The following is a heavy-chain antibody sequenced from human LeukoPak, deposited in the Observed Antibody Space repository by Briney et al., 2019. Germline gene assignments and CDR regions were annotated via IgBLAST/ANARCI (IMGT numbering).Heavy chain of an antibody. CDR1: GGSFSGYY. CDR3: ARDAGGTWFDP. V-gene: IGHV4-34*01. J-gene: IGHJ5*02. CDR2: INHSGST. Sequence: SETLSLTCAVYGGSFSGYYWSWIRQPPGKGLEWIGEINHSGSTNYNPSLKSRVTISLDTSKNQFSLKLTSVTAADTAVYYCARDAGGTWFDPWGQGTLVTVSS.